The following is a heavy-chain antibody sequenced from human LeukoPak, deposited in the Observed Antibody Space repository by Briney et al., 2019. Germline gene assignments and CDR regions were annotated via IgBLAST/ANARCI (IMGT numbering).Heavy chain of an antibody. V-gene: IGHV5-51*01. CDR1: GYSFPNYW. CDR3: ARRTGAEGWFDP. Sequence: GESLKISCKGSGYSFPNYWIGWVRQMPGKGLEWIGIVYPATSDTTYSPSFQGQVTISADKSISTAYLQWSSLKASDTAMYYCARRTGAEGWFDPWGQGTLVTVSS. J-gene: IGHJ5*02. D-gene: IGHD3/OR15-3a*01. CDR2: VYPATSDT.